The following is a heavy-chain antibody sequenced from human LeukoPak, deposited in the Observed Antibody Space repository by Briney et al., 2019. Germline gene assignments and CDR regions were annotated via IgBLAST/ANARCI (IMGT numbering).Heavy chain of an antibody. Sequence: GGSLRLSCAVSGITLSNYGMSWVRQAPGKGLEWVAGISDSGGRTDYTDSVKGRFTISRDNPKNTLYLQMNSLRAEDTAVYFCAKRGVVIRVILVGFHKEAYYFDSWGQGTLVTVSS. V-gene: IGHV3-23*01. CDR3: AKRGVVIRVILVGFHKEAYYFDS. D-gene: IGHD3-22*01. J-gene: IGHJ4*02. CDR1: GITLSNYG. CDR2: ISDSGGRT.